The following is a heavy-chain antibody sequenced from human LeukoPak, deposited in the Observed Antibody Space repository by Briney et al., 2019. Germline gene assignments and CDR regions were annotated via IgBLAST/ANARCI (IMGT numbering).Heavy chain of an antibody. V-gene: IGHV1-8*01. CDR1: GYTFTSYD. J-gene: IGHJ5*02. D-gene: IGHD3-16*01. CDR2: MNPTSGNT. Sequence: ASVKVSCKASGYTFTSYDINWVRQATGQGLEWMGWMNPTSGNTGYAQTFQGRVTMTSNASISTAYMELSSLRSEDTAVYYCARALRLGGGWFDPWGQGTLVTVSS. CDR3: ARALRLGGGWFDP.